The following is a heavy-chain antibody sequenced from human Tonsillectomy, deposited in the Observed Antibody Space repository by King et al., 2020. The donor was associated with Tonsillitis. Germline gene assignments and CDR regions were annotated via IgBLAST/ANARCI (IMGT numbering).Heavy chain of an antibody. V-gene: IGHV4-30-4*01. CDR2: IYYSGST. D-gene: IGHD3-10*01. Sequence: QLQESGPGLVKPSQTLSLTCTVSGGSISSGDYYWSWIRQPPGKGLEWIGYIYYSGSTYYNPSLKSRVTISVDTSKNQFSLKLSSVTAADTAVYYCAREVLLWTRWFDPWGQGTLVTVSS. CDR3: AREVLLWTRWFDP. J-gene: IGHJ5*02. CDR1: GGSISSGDYY.